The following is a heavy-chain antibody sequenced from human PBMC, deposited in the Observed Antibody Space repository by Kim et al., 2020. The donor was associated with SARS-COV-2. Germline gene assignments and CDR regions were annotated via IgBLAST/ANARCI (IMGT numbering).Heavy chain of an antibody. D-gene: IGHD2-2*01. CDR1: GFTVSSNY. CDR2: IYSGGST. CDR3: ARDLLGLVVVPAAPFDAFDI. V-gene: IGHV3-66*01. Sequence: GGSLRLSCAASGFTVSSNYMSWVRQAPGKGLEWVSVIYSGGSTYYADSVKGRFTISRDNSKNTLYLQMNSLRAEDTAVYYCARDLLGLVVVPAAPFDAFDIWGQGTMVTVSS. J-gene: IGHJ3*02.